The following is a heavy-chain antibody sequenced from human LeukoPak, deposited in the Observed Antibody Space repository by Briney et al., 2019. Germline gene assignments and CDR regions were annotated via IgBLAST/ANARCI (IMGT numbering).Heavy chain of an antibody. J-gene: IGHJ3*02. V-gene: IGHV4-38-2*01. Sequence: SETLSLTCAVSGYSISSGYYWGWIRQPPGKGLEWIGSIYHSGSTYYNPSLKSRVTISVDTSKNQFSLKLSSVTAADTAVYYCARFFPGDYDSLHAFDIWGQGTMVTVSS. D-gene: IGHD3-22*01. CDR2: IYHSGST. CDR3: ARFFPGDYDSLHAFDI. CDR1: GYSISSGYY.